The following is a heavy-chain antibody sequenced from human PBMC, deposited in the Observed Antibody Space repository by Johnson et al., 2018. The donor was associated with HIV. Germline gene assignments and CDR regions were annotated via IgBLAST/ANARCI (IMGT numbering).Heavy chain of an antibody. CDR2: ISGSGGST. D-gene: IGHD2-21*02. Sequence: VQLVESGGGLVQPGGSLRLSCAASGFTFSSYAMSWVRQAPGKGLEWVSAISGSGGSTYYADSVKGRFTISRDNSKNTLYLQMNSLRTEDTALYYCAKEYCGGDCSTDAFDIWGPGTVVTVSS. V-gene: IGHV3-23*04. CDR1: GFTFSSYA. J-gene: IGHJ3*02. CDR3: AKEYCGGDCSTDAFDI.